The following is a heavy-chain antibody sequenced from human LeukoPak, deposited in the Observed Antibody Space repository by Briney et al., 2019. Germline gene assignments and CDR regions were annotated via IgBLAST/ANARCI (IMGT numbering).Heavy chain of an antibody. CDR3: ARTNDYGDETYYLDY. V-gene: IGHV7-4-1*02. Sequence: ASVKVSCKASGYTFTGYYMHWVRQAPGQGLEWMGWINTNTGNPTYAQGFTGRFVFSLDTSVSTAYLQISSLKAEDTAVYYCARTNDYGDETYYLDYWGQGTLVTVSS. CDR1: GYTFTGYY. J-gene: IGHJ4*02. D-gene: IGHD4-17*01. CDR2: INTNTGNP.